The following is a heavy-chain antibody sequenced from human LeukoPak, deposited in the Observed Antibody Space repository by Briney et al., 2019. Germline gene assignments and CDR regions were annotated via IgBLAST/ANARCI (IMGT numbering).Heavy chain of an antibody. D-gene: IGHD3-10*01. CDR1: GGSISSYY. CDR3: ARRGPDPLYWFDP. J-gene: IGHJ5*02. Sequence: SSETLSLTCAVSGGSISSYYWSWIRQPPGKGLEWIGYIYYSGSTNYNPSLKSRVTISVDTSKNQFSLKLSSVTAADTAVYYCARRGPDPLYWFDPWGQATLVTVSP. V-gene: IGHV4-59*08. CDR2: IYYSGST.